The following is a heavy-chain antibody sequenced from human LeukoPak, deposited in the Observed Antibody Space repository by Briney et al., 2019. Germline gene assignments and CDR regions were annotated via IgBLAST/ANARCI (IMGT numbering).Heavy chain of an antibody. Sequence: SETLSLTCAVYGGSFSGYYWSWIRQPPGKGLEWIGEINHSGSTNYNPSLKSRVTISVDTSKNQFSLKLSSVTAADTAVYYCARGGIGKVVVAATRGIYYYYYGMDAWGQGTTVTVSS. V-gene: IGHV4-34*01. D-gene: IGHD2-15*01. CDR2: INHSGST. CDR3: ARGGIGKVVVAATRGIYYYYYGMDA. J-gene: IGHJ6*02. CDR1: GGSFSGYY.